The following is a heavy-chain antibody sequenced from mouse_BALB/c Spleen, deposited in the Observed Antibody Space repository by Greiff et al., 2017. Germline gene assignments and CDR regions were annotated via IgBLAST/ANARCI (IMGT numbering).Heavy chain of an antibody. D-gene: IGHD2-4*01. CDR1: GDSITSGY. V-gene: IGHV3-8*02. J-gene: IGHJ4*01. Sequence: EVKLVESGPSLVKPSQTLSLTCSVTGDSITSGYWNWIRKFPGNKLEYMGYISYSGSTYYNPSLKSRISITRDTSKNQYYLQLNSVTTEDTATYYCAKYYDYGGYAMDYWGQGTSVTVSS. CDR2: ISYSGST. CDR3: AKYYDYGGYAMDY.